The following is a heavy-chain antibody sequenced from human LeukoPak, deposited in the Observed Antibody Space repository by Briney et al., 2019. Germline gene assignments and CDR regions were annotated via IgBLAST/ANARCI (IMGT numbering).Heavy chain of an antibody. V-gene: IGHV1-8*03. D-gene: IGHD6-13*01. J-gene: IGHJ5*01. CDR3: ARGCLVPAAGYNWFDP. CDR2: MNPNSGNT. CDR1: GYTFPSYD. Sequence: EASVKVSCKASGYTFPSYDINWVRQDTGQGLESMGWMNPNSGNTGYAQKFQRRVTITRNTSISTAYMELSSLRSEDTAVYYCARGCLVPAAGYNWFDPWGQGTLVTVSS.